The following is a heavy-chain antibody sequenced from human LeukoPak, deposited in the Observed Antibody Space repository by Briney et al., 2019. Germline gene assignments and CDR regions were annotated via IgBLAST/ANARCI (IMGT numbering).Heavy chain of an antibody. J-gene: IGHJ3*02. Sequence: PGGSLRLSCAASGFTFSGYAMNWVRQAPGKGLEWVSHIYSSEATYADSVKGRFSISRDNAKNSLFLQMNSLRDEDTAVYYCARDLHNAFDIWGQGTMVTVSS. CDR3: ARDLHNAFDI. D-gene: IGHD1-14*01. CDR2: IYSSEAT. CDR1: GFTFSGYA. V-gene: IGHV3-48*02.